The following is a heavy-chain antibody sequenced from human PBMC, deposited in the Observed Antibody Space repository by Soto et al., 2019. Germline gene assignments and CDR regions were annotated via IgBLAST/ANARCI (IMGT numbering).Heavy chain of an antibody. CDR1: GFAFSNFH. Sequence: EMQVLESGGGLVQPGGSLRLSCAASGFAFSNFHMNWVRQAPGKGLQWVATIGGAGNAIHYADSVEGRFTVSRDNSKNTLHLQMDGLRDDDTAIYYCAKRFSDAWEAGMDVWGQGTTVTVSS. J-gene: IGHJ6*02. CDR3: AKRFSDAWEAGMDV. CDR2: IGGAGNAI. V-gene: IGHV3-23*01. D-gene: IGHD1-26*01.